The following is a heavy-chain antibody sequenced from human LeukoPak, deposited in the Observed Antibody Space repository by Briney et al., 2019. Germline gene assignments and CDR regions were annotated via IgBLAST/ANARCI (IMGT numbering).Heavy chain of an antibody. CDR2: IYHSGST. Sequence: SQTLSLTCAVSGGSISSGGYSWSWIRQPPGKGLEWIGYIYHSGSTYYNPSLKSRVTISVDRSKNQFSLKLSSVTAADTAVYYCARGGAYSPFDYWGQGTLVTASS. CDR3: ARGGAYSPFDY. CDR1: GGSISSGGYS. J-gene: IGHJ4*02. V-gene: IGHV4-30-2*01. D-gene: IGHD5-18*01.